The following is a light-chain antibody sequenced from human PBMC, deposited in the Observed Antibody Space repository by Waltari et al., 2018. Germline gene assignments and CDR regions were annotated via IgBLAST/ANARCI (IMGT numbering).Light chain of an antibody. Sequence: DILLTQSPSSLSAFVGARVTITCQASQDITNFLNWYQQKPGKAPKLLIYDATKLQTGVPSRFSGSGSGTDFTFTITSLQPEDAATYFCQQYDNLPPLSFGGGTKVDIK. CDR1: QDITNF. V-gene: IGKV1-33*01. CDR3: QQYDNLPPLS. CDR2: DAT. J-gene: IGKJ4*01.